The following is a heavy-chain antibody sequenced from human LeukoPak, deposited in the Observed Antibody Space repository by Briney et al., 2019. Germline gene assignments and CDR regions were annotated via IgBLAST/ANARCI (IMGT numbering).Heavy chain of an antibody. Sequence: GGSLRLSCAASGFTFDDYTMHWVRQAPGKSLEWVSLITWDSGTTYYKDSVKGRFTISRDNSKNSLYVQMNSLRTEDTALYYCAKGYSSGWYPFDYWGQGTLVTVSS. CDR3: AKGYSSGWYPFDY. V-gene: IGHV3-43*01. CDR1: GFTFDDYT. CDR2: ITWDSGTT. J-gene: IGHJ4*02. D-gene: IGHD6-19*01.